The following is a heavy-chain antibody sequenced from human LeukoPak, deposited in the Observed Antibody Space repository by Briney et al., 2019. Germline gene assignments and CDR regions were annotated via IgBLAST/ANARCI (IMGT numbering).Heavy chain of an antibody. CDR3: AKNIAAPTTPFDY. J-gene: IGHJ4*02. V-gene: IGHV3-23*01. D-gene: IGHD6-13*01. CDR2: ISGSGGTT. CDR1: GFTFSSYS. Sequence: GGSLRLSCAASGFTFSSYSMNWVRQAPGKGLERVSGISGSGGTTYYADSVKGRFTISRDNSKNTLYLQMNYLRAEDTALYYCAKNIAAPTTPFDYWGQGTLVTVSS.